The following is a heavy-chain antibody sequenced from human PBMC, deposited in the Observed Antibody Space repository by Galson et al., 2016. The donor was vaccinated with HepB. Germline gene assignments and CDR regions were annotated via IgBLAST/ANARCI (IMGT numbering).Heavy chain of an antibody. J-gene: IGHJ6*04. D-gene: IGHD3-3*01. Sequence: SLRLSCAASGVIFSKYAMHWVRQAPGQGLEWVAVIGYDGSHKYYAESVKGRFIISRDNSKNTLHLQMNGLRPEDTAVYYCAKIYDEFWSGYYYYHYGMDVWGKGTRVTVPS. V-gene: IGHV3-30*18. CDR1: GVIFSKYA. CDR2: IGYDGSHK. CDR3: AKIYDEFWSGYYYYHYGMDV.